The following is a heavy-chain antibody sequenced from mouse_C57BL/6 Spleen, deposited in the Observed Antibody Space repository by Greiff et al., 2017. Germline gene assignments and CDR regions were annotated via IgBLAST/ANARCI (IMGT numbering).Heavy chain of an antibody. Sequence: VQLKESGPELVKPGASVKMSCKASGYTFTDYNMHWVKQSHGKSLEWIGYINPNNGGTSYNQKFKGKATLTVNKSSHTAYMELRRLTSEDSAVYYCARSGSDYFDYWGQGTTLTVSS. CDR1: GYTFTDYN. V-gene: IGHV1-22*01. J-gene: IGHJ2*01. CDR3: ARSGSDYFDY. D-gene: IGHD3-1*01. CDR2: INPNNGGT.